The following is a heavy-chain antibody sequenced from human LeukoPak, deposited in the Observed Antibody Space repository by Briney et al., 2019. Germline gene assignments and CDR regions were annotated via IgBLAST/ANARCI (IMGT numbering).Heavy chain of an antibody. J-gene: IGHJ4*02. Sequence: PSETLSLTCTVYGGSISSYYWNWIRQRAGKGLEWIGRIYTSGSTNYNPSLKSRVTMSVDTSKNQFSLKLSSVTAADTAVYYCATSGLYSSSGDYWGQGTLVTVSS. V-gene: IGHV4-4*07. D-gene: IGHD6-13*01. CDR1: GGSISSYY. CDR2: IYTSGST. CDR3: ATSGLYSSSGDY.